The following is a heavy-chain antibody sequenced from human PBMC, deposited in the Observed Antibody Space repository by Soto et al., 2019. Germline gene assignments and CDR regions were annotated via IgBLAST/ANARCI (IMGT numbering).Heavy chain of an antibody. J-gene: IGHJ1*01. CDR1: GFTFSSYA. V-gene: IGHV3-23*01. D-gene: IGHD6-13*01. Sequence: GGSLRLSCAASGFTFSSYAMSWVRQAPGKGLEWVSAISGSGGSTYYADSVKGRFTISRDNSKNTLYLQMNSLRAEDTAVYYCAKDLSIAAAPRLYFQHWGQGTLVTVS. CDR3: AKDLSIAAAPRLYFQH. CDR2: ISGSGGST.